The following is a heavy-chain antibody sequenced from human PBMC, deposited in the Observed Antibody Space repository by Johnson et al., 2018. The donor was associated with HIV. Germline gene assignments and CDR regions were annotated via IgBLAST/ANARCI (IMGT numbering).Heavy chain of an antibody. CDR3: AKGRDGDSDAFDI. Sequence: QVQLVESGGGVVQPGRSLRLSCAASGFTFSSYAMHWVRQAPGKGLEWVAIISYDGSNKYYADSVKGRFTISRDNSKNTLYLQMNSLRAEDTAVYYCAKGRDGDSDAFDIWGQGTMVTVSS. J-gene: IGHJ3*02. CDR2: ISYDGSNK. CDR1: GFTFSSYA. V-gene: IGHV3-30*18. D-gene: IGHD4-17*01.